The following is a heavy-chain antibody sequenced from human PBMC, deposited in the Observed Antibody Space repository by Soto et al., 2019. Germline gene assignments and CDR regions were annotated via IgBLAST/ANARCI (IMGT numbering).Heavy chain of an antibody. CDR3: ARDGLAAAGTMDYYNYYGMDV. CDR1: GYSFTSYG. D-gene: IGHD6-13*01. V-gene: IGHV1-18*01. Sequence: QGQLVQSGAEVKKPGASVKVSCKTSGYSFTSYGISWVRQAPGQGLEWMAWISAYNGNTDYAQKLQGRVTMTTDTSTSTVNMELRSLRFDDTAVYYCARDGLAAAGTMDYYNYYGMDVWGQGTTVTVSS. CDR2: ISAYNGNT. J-gene: IGHJ6*02.